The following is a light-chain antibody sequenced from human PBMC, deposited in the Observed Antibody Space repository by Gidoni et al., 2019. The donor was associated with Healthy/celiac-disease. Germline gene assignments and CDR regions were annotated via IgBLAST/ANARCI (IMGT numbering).Light chain of an antibody. CDR3: QQYGSSPWT. V-gene: IGKV3-20*01. CDR2: GAS. Sequence: EIVLTQSPGTLSLSPGERATLSCRASQSVSSSYLAWYQPKPGQAPRLLVYGASSRATGIPDRFSGSGSGTDFTLTISRLEPEDFAVYYCQQYGSSPWTFXQXTKVEIK. CDR1: QSVSSSY. J-gene: IGKJ1*01.